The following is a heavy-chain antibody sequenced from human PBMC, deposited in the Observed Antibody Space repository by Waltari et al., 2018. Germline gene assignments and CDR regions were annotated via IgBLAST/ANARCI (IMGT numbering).Heavy chain of an antibody. CDR1: TFSSYA. CDR3: AKSAIFGVVLPLDY. Sequence: TFSSYALSWVGQAPGKGLEWVSAISGSGGSTYYADSVKGRFTISRDNSKNTLYLQMNSLRAEDTAVYYCAKSAIFGVVLPLDYWGQGTLVTVSS. J-gene: IGHJ4*02. V-gene: IGHV3-23*01. D-gene: IGHD3-3*01. CDR2: ISGSGGST.